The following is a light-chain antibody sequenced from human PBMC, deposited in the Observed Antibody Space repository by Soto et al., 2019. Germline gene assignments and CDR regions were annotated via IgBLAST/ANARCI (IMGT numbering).Light chain of an antibody. V-gene: IGKV3-11*01. Sequence: EIVLTQSPATLSLSPGERATLSCRASQRVSSYLAWYQQKPGQAPRLLIYDASNRATGIPARFSGSGSGTDFTLTISSLEPEDFAVYYCQQRSNWPRTFGQGTKV. CDR3: QQRSNWPRT. CDR2: DAS. CDR1: QRVSSY. J-gene: IGKJ1*01.